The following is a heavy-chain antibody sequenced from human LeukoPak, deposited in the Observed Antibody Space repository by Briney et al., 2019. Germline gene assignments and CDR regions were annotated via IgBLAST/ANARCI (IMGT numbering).Heavy chain of an antibody. CDR1: GFTFSSYE. CDR2: ISSSGSTI. CDR3: AKDMESAYDCSGYYSPFDS. D-gene: IGHD3-22*01. Sequence: GRSLRLSWAAAGFTFSSYEMNWVRQAPGKGLEWVSYISSSGSTIYYADSVRGRFTISRGNSKNTLYLQMNSLRAEDTAVYYCAKDMESAYDCSGYYSPFDSWAQGTLVTVSS. V-gene: IGHV3-48*03. J-gene: IGHJ4*02.